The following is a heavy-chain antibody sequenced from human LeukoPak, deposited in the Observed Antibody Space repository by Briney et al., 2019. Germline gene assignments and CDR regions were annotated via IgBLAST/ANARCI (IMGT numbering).Heavy chain of an antibody. CDR2: ISGSGGST. Sequence: GGSLRLSCAASGFTFSSYGMSWVRQAPGKGLEWVSAISGSGGSTYYADSVKGRFTISRDNSKNTLYLQMDSLRAEDTAVYYCAKDRRIAAVGPRRTINSWFDPWGQGTLVTVSS. J-gene: IGHJ5*02. V-gene: IGHV3-23*01. D-gene: IGHD6-13*01. CDR1: GFTFSSYG. CDR3: AKDRRIAAVGPRRTINSWFDP.